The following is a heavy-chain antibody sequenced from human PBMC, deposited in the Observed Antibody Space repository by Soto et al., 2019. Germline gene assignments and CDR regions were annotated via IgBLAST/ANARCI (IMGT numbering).Heavy chain of an antibody. CDR2: IYYSGST. V-gene: IGHV4-59*01. J-gene: IGHJ6*02. Sequence: SETLSLTCTVSGGSISIYYWSWIRQPPGKGLEWIGYIYYSGSTNYNPSLKSRATISVDTTTNQFSLNLNSVTAADTAVYYCARVRYGMDVWGQGTTVNVSS. CDR3: ARVRYGMDV. CDR1: GGSISIYY.